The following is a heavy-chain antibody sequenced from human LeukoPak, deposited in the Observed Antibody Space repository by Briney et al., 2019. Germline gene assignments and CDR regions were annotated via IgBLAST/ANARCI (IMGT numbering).Heavy chain of an antibody. CDR2: IYYSGST. D-gene: IGHD4-17*01. Sequence: SETLSLTCTVSGGSVSSGSYYWSWIREPPGKGLEWIGYIYYSGSTNYNPSLKSRVTISVDTSKNQFSLKLSSVTAADTAVYYCARDHGDYADYWGQGTLVTVSS. CDR3: ARDHGDYADY. CDR1: GGSVSSGSYY. J-gene: IGHJ4*02. V-gene: IGHV4-61*01.